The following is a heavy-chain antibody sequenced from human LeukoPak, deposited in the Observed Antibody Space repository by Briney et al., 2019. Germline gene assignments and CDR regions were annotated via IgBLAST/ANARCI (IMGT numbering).Heavy chain of an antibody. CDR1: GFTFSSYG. J-gene: IGHJ4*02. CDR2: IRYDGSNK. V-gene: IGHV3-30*02. D-gene: IGHD4-17*01. CDR3: AKDAGYGDPVFDY. Sequence: GGSLRLSCAASGFTFSSYGMHWVRQAPGKGLEWVAFIRYDGSNKYYADSVKGRFTISRDNSKNTLYLQMNSLRAEDTAVYYCAKDAGYGDPVFDYWGQGTLVTVSS.